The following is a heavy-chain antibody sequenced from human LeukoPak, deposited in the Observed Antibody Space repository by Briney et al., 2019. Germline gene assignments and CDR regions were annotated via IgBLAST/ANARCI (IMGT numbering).Heavy chain of an antibody. J-gene: IGHJ4*02. CDR3: ARIDCSSTSCTFDS. D-gene: IGHD2-2*01. CDR1: GFTLSSYW. Sequence: PGGSPRLSCAASGFTLSSYWMSWVRQAPGKGLEWVANIKQDGSDKYYVDSVKGRFTISRDNAKKSLYLQMNSLRAEDTAVYYCARIDCSSTSCTFDSWGQGTLVTVSS. CDR2: IKQDGSDK. V-gene: IGHV3-7*04.